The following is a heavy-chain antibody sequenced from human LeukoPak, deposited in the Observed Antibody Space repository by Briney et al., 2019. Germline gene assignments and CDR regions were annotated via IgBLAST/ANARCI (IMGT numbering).Heavy chain of an antibody. Sequence: ASVKVSCKVSGYTLTELFIHWVRETPGEGLEWRGGFDPEDGETIYAQKFQGRVTMPEDTSTDTAYIELSSPRSEDTAVYYGATGVWEIAAALTYGPCVYWGQGTLVTVSS. CDR2: FDPEDGET. CDR1: GYTLTELF. V-gene: IGHV1-24*01. J-gene: IGHJ4*02. D-gene: IGHD6-13*01. CDR3: ATGVWEIAAALTYGPCVY.